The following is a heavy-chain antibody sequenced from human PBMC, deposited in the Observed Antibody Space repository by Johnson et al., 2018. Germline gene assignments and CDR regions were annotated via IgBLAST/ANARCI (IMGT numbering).Heavy chain of an antibody. CDR2: INQGGGDK. Sequence: VQLVQSGGGLVQPGGSLILSCAASEFTFSTYWMNWIRQAPGKGLEWVANINQGGGDKYYADSVRGRFTISRDNAKNSLYLQINSLRAEDTALYYCARGVDFSIDIWGQGTMVTVSS. J-gene: IGHJ3*02. CDR1: EFTFSTYW. V-gene: IGHV3-7*01. D-gene: IGHD2/OR15-2a*01. CDR3: ARGVDFSIDI.